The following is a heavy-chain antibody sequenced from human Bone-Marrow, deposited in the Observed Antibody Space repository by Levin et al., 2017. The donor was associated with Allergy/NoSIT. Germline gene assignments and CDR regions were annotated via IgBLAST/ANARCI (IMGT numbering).Heavy chain of an antibody. Sequence: GESLKISCAASGFTFSSYWMTWVRQTPGKGLEWVANINQDGSERQSVDSVKGRFTISRDNAKNSLFLQMNSLRAEDTAVYYCARPETRVGSTEVLVYWGQGTLVTVSS. V-gene: IGHV3-7*04. J-gene: IGHJ4*02. CDR3: ARPETRVGSTEVLVY. D-gene: IGHD1-26*01. CDR1: GFTFSSYW. CDR2: INQDGSER.